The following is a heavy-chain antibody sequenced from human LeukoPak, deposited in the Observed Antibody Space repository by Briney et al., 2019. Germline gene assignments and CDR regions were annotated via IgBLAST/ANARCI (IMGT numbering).Heavy chain of an antibody. CDR2: IKSKTDGGTT. CDR1: GFTFSNAW. D-gene: IGHD3-10*01. V-gene: IGHV3-15*01. J-gene: IGHJ4*02. CDR3: ARASWGVRGVIMPLDY. Sequence: GGSLRLSCAASGFTFSNAWMSWVRQAPGKGLEWVGRIKSKTDGGTTDYAAPVKGRFTISRDDSKNTLYLQMNSLRAEDTAVYYCARASWGVRGVIMPLDYWGQGTLVTVSS.